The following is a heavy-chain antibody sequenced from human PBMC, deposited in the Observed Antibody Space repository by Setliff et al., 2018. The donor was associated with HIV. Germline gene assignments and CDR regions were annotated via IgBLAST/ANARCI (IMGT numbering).Heavy chain of an antibody. CDR3: AKAWGSGYPSFESALMFDV. D-gene: IGHD3-3*01. CDR1: NYSINSGYY. Sequence: LSLTCAVSNYSINSGYYWGWIRQPPGKGLEWVSATTSNGRTTDYAESVRGRFTLSRDNSRNTLYLHMTSLRAEDTAIYYCAKAWGSGYPSFESALMFDVWGQGTLVTVSS. J-gene: IGHJ4*02. V-gene: IGHV3-23*01. CDR2: TTSNGRTT.